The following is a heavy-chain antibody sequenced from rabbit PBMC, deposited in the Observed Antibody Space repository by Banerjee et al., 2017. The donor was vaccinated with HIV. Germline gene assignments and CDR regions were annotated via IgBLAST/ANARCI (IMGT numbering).Heavy chain of an antibody. CDR3: ARGANYDGGGSSL. J-gene: IGHJ4*01. CDR1: GFSFSSSYY. D-gene: IGHD4-2*01. Sequence: QSLEESGGDLVKPGASLTLTCTASGFSFSSSYYMCWVRQAPGKGLEWIACIDPGKSASTWYANWAKGRFTISKTSSTTVTLQMTSLTAADTATYFCARGANYDGGGSSLWGQGTLVTVS. V-gene: IGHV1S40*01. CDR2: IDPGKSAST.